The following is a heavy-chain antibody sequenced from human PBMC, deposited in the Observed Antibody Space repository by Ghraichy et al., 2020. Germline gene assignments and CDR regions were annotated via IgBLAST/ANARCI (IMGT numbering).Heavy chain of an antibody. CDR1: GGSFSGYY. J-gene: IGHJ2*01. Sequence: SETLSLTCAVYGGSFSGYYWSWIRQPPGKGLEWIGEINHSGSTNYNPTVKSRVTISVDKSKNQFSLKLSSVTAADTAVYYCGRGRDFWSGYYFSNWYFDLWGRGTLVTVSS. V-gene: IGHV4-34*01. D-gene: IGHD3-3*01. CDR3: GRGRDFWSGYYFSNWYFDL. CDR2: INHSGST.